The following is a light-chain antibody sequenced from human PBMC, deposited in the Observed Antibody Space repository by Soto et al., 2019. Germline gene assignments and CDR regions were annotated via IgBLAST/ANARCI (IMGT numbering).Light chain of an antibody. CDR1: QSISSW. V-gene: IGKV1-5*03. J-gene: IGKJ1*01. CDR2: KAS. CDR3: QQYNSFPT. Sequence: DIQMTQSPSTLSASVGDRVTITGRASQSISSWLAWYQQKPGKAPKLLIYKASSLESGVPSRFSGSGSGTEFTLTISSLQPDDFATYYCQQYNSFPTFGQGTKVAIK.